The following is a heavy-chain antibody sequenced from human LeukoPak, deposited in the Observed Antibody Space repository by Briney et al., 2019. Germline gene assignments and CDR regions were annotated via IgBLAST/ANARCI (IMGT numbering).Heavy chain of an antibody. CDR2: IYTGGST. CDR1: GFTVSSNY. J-gene: IGHJ6*03. V-gene: IGHV3-53*01. Sequence: GGSLRLSCAASGFTVSSNYMSWVRQAPGKGLEWVSVIYTGGSTYYADSVKGRFTISRDNSRNTLYLQMNSLRAEDTAVYYCARVSLHPIIDVWGKGTTVTVSS. CDR3: ARVSLHPIIDV.